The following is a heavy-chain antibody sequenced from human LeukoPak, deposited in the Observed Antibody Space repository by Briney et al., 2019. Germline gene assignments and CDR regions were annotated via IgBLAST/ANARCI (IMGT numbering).Heavy chain of an antibody. CDR1: GYSFTSYW. D-gene: IGHD2-21*01. V-gene: IGHV5-51*01. CDR3: ARVTSNIVVVGYYYMDV. J-gene: IGHJ6*03. CDR2: IYPGDSDT. Sequence: GESLKISCKGSGYSFTSYWIGWVRQMPGKGLEWMGIIYPGDSDTRYSPSFQGQVTISADKSISTAYLQWSSLKASDTAMYYCARVTSNIVVVGYYYMDVWGKGTTVTVSS.